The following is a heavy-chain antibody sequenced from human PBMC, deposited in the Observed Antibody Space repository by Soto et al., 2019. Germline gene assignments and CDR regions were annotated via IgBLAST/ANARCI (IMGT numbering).Heavy chain of an antibody. J-gene: IGHJ3*02. V-gene: IGHV1-46*01. CDR1: GYTFTSYY. CDR2: INPSGGST. D-gene: IGHD1-26*01. Sequence: GASVKVSCKASGYTFTSYYMHWVRQAPGQGLEWMGIINPSGGSTSYAQKFQGRVTMTRDTSTSTVYMELSSLRSEDTAVYYCARIKEDSGSAHDAFDIWGQGTMVTVSS. CDR3: ARIKEDSGSAHDAFDI.